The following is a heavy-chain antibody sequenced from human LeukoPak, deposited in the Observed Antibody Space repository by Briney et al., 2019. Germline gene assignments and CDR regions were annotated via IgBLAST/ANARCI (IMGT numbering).Heavy chain of an antibody. V-gene: IGHV4-4*07. Sequence: SETLSLTCTVSGGSISSYYWSWIRQPAGKGLEWIGRIYTSGSTNYNPSLKSRVTMSVDTSKNQFSLKLSSVTAADTAVYYCARLNYYDSSGYYYLDYWAQGTLVTVS. CDR2: IYTSGST. D-gene: IGHD3-22*01. CDR1: GGSISSYY. CDR3: ARLNYYDSSGYYYLDY. J-gene: IGHJ4*02.